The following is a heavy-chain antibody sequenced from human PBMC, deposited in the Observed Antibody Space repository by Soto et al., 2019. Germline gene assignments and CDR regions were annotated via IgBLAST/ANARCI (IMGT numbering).Heavy chain of an antibody. CDR2: ISAYNGNT. J-gene: IGHJ5*02. D-gene: IGHD6-6*01. Sequence: QFQLVQSGAEVKKPGASVKVSCKASGYTFTSYGISWVRQAPGQGLEWMGWISAYNGNTNNAQKLQGRVTMTTVTSTSSAYMELWSLRSDDTAVYYCVRSSGAEYSFDPWGQGTLVTVSS. V-gene: IGHV1-18*01. CDR3: VRSSGAEYSFDP. CDR1: GYTFTSYG.